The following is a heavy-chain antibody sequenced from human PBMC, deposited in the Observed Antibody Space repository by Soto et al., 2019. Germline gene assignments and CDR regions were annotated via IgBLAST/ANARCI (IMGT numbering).Heavy chain of an antibody. CDR3: ARDGGHCGYRLTDNYCIGMEV. CDR1: GYAFSSYA. Sequence: ASVKVSCKASGYAFSSYAVHWVRQAPGQRLERMGWINIGSGNTEYSQNLQDRITITRDTSASTVYMELSSLRSEDTAVYYCARDGGHCGYRLTDNYCIGMEVWGQGTTVTVSS. D-gene: IGHD5-12*01. CDR2: INIGSGNT. V-gene: IGHV1-3*04. J-gene: IGHJ6*01.